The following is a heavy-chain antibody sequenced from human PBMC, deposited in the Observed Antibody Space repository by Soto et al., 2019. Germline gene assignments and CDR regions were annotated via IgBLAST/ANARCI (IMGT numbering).Heavy chain of an antibody. CDR1: GYTFTNSG. V-gene: IGHV1-18*01. J-gene: IGHJ4*02. CDR3: ARYSSGWSYFNY. Sequence: ASVKVSCKTSGYTFTNSGISWVRQAPGQGLEWMGWISAYNGNSNYAQKLQGRVTMTTDTSTSTAYMEVRSLRSDDTAVYYCARYSSGWSYFNYWGQGTLVTVSS. D-gene: IGHD6-19*01. CDR2: ISAYNGNS.